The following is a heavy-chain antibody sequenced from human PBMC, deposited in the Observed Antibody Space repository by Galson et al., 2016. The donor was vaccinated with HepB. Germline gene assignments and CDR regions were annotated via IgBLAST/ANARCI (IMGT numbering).Heavy chain of an antibody. D-gene: IGHD6-19*01. CDR1: GGSISSNKW. CDR2: IYHSGST. Sequence: EPLSLTCTVSGGSISSNKWWGWVRQPPGKGLEWIGEIYHSGSTNYNPSLKGRVTISVDNSKNQVSLNLRSVTAADTAVYCCVGRQWQGQIDYWGQGTLVTVSS. V-gene: IGHV4-4*01. CDR3: VGRQWQGQIDY. J-gene: IGHJ4*02.